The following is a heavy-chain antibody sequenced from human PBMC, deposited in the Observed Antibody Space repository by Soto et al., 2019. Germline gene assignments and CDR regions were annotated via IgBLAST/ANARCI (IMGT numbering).Heavy chain of an antibody. CDR2: INPNSGGT. CDR3: ARSPAGSYDATAFDI. V-gene: IGHV1-2*04. J-gene: IGHJ3*02. D-gene: IGHD1-26*01. Sequence: WVRQAPGQGLEWMGWINPNSGGTNYAQKFQGWVTMTRDTSISTACMELSRLRSDDTAVYYCARSPAGSYDATAFDIWGQGTMVTVSS.